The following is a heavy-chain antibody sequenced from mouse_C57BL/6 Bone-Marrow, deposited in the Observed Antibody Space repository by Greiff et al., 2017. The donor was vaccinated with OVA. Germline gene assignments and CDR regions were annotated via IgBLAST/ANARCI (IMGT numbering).Heavy chain of an antibody. CDR1: GYTFTNYW. Sequence: QVQLQQSGAELVRPGTSVKMSCKASGYTFTNYWIGWVKQRPGHGLEWIGDIYPGGGYTNYNEKFKGKATLTVDKSSSTAYMQLSSLTSEDSAIYYGARLDCCSAMECWGRGKSVIVSS. CDR2: IYPGGGYT. D-gene: IGHD3-1*01. J-gene: IGHJ4*01. CDR3: ARLDCCSAMEC. V-gene: IGHV1-63*01.